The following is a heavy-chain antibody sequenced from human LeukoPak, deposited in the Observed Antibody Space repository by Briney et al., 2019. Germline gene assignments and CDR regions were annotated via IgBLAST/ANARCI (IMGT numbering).Heavy chain of an antibody. Sequence: LSLSCEVSGFTFSTYGMHCVRQAPGTGLESGAGISTARRYKYYADTVKGRFTIPRDNSRSTLYLQMNSLRPDNTALYYCAKPRGGDSWAFDTWGQGKMVAVSS. J-gene: IGHJ3*02. D-gene: IGHD2-21*02. CDR1: GFTFSTYG. CDR2: ISTARRYK. CDR3: AKPRGGDSWAFDT. V-gene: IGHV3-30*18.